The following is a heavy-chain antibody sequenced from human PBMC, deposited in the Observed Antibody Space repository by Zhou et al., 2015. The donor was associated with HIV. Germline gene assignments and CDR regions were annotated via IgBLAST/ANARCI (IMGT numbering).Heavy chain of an antibody. CDR3: ARERGEATRPEWRYFDL. Sequence: QVQLVQSGAEVKKPGSSVKVSCKVSGGTFSTNGITWVRQAPGQGLEWMGGIIPIFGTTKYAQKFQGRVTMTADKSTSTAYMDLRSLKSEDTAVYYCARERGEATRPEWRYFDLWGRGTLVTVSS. CDR2: IIPIFGTT. D-gene: IGHD6-6*01. V-gene: IGHV1-69*06. CDR1: GGTFSTNG. J-gene: IGHJ2*01.